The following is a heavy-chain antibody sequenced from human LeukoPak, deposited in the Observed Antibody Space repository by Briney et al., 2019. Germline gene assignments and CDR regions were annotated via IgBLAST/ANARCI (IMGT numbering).Heavy chain of an antibody. J-gene: IGHJ6*02. CDR2: ISGYNDNT. CDR3: ASTFCDGDCSRPTQKYGLDV. Sequence: ASVKVSCKASGYSFTRYGISWVRQAPEQGLEWMGWISGYNDNTNYAQRLQGRVTMTIDTYTKTAYMELRSLRSDDTAIYYCASTFCDGDCSRPTQKYGLDVWGQGTTVTVSS. CDR1: GYSFTRYG. D-gene: IGHD2-21*02. V-gene: IGHV1-18*01.